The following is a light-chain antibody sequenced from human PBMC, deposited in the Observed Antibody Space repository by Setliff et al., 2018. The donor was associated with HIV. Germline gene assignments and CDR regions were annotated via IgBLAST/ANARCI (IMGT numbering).Light chain of an antibody. J-gene: IGLJ1*01. CDR2: DVN. CDR3: NSYTSNITGV. V-gene: IGLV2-14*03. CDR1: SSDVGGYDY. Sequence: QSALAQPASVSGSPGQSITISCTGTSSDVGGYDYVSWYQQHPGKAPKLMIYDVNNRPSGVPNRFSGSKSGNTASLTISGLQAEDEADYYCNSYTSNITGVFGTGTRSPS.